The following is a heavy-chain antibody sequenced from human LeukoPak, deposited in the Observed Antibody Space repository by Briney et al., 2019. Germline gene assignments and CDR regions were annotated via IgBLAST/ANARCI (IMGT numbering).Heavy chain of an antibody. V-gene: IGHV4-34*01. J-gene: IGHJ5*02. CDR3: ARAGYSLRRGWFDP. CDR1: GGSFSGYY. Sequence: SETLSLTCAVYGGSFSGYYWSWIRQPPGKGLEWIGEINHSGSTNYNPSLKSRVTISVDTSKNQFSLKLSSVTAADTAVYYCARAGYSLRRGWFDPWGQGTLVTVSS. CDR2: INHSGST. D-gene: IGHD6-13*01.